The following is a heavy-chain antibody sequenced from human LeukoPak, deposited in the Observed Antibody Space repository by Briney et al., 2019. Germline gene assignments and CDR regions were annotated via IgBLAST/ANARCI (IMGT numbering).Heavy chain of an antibody. CDR3: AREGGSSRSLEN. J-gene: IGHJ4*02. Sequence: PSETLSLTCTVSGGSISSYYWSWIRQPPGKGLEWLGYFSYSGPTNYNPSLKSRVSMSVDTSKNQFSLKLNSVTAADTAVYYCAREGGSSRSLENWGQGTLVTVSS. V-gene: IGHV4-59*12. CDR2: FSYSGPT. D-gene: IGHD1-26*01. CDR1: GGSISSYY.